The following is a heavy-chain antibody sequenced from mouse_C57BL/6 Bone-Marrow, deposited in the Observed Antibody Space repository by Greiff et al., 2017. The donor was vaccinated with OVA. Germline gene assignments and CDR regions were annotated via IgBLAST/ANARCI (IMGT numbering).Heavy chain of an antibody. J-gene: IGHJ2*01. CDR3: ARGEGYYFNDFDY. Sequence: QVQLQQSGPELVKPGASVKISCKASGYAFSSSWMNWVKQRPGKGLEWIGRIYPGDGDTNYNGKFKGKATLTADKSSSTAYMQLSSLTSEDSAVYFCARGEGYYFNDFDYWGQGTTLTVSS. CDR1: GYAFSSSW. V-gene: IGHV1-82*01. D-gene: IGHD2-3*01. CDR2: IYPGDGDT.